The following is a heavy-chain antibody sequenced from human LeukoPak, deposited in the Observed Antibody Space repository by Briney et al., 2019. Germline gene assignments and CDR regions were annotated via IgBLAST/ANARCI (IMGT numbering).Heavy chain of an antibody. Sequence: GGALRLSCAASGFSFSSFPMSWVRQAPGKGLEWVSAFGGSGTPYYADSVKGRFTISRDSSKNTVYLQMNGLRHEDPAVYYCARQDTGGRYWGPDYWGQKPLVTVSS. CDR3: ARQDTGGRYWGPDY. V-gene: IGHV3-23*01. CDR1: GFSFSSFP. J-gene: IGHJ4*02. CDR2: FGGSGTP. D-gene: IGHD7-27*01.